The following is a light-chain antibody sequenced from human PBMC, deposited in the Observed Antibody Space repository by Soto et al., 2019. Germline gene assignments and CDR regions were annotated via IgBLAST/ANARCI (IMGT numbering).Light chain of an antibody. Sequence: EIVLTQSPVTLSLSPGERATLSCRASRSFASSYLGWYQQKPGQAPRLLIYAASTRAIGIPDRFSGSGSATDFTLTISRLEPEDSAVYYCQHYDSSPPYTFGQGTKLEIK. CDR2: AAS. V-gene: IGKV3-20*01. CDR3: QHYDSSPPYT. CDR1: RSFASSY. J-gene: IGKJ2*01.